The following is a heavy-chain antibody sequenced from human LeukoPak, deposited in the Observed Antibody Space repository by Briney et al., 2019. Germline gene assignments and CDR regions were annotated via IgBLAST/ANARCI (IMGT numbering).Heavy chain of an antibody. J-gene: IGHJ4*02. V-gene: IGHV3-23*01. D-gene: IGHD4-23*01. CDR2: FSASGGST. CDR1: GFTFSNYA. Sequence: GGSLRLSCAASGFTFSNYALSWVRQPPGKGLEWVSAFSASGGSTFYAASVKGRFTISRDNAKNSLYLQMNSLRAEDTAVYYCASYGGVWGQGTLVTVSS. CDR3: ASYGGV.